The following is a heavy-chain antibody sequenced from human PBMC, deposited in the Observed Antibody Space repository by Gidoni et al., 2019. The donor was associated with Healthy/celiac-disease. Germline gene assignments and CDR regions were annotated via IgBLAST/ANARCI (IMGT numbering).Heavy chain of an antibody. J-gene: IGHJ4*02. V-gene: IGHV3-23*01. CDR1: GFPFSSYA. Sequence: EVQLLESGGGLVQPGGSLRLSCAASGFPFSSYAMSWVRQAPGKGLEWVSAISGSGGSTYYADSVKGRFTISRDNSKNMLYLQMNSLRAEDTAVYYCAKAQWLDYYFDYWGQGTLVTVSS. CDR2: ISGSGGST. CDR3: AKAQWLDYYFDY. D-gene: IGHD6-19*01.